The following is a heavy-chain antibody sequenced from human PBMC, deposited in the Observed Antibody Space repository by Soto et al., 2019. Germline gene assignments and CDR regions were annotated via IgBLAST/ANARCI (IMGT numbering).Heavy chain of an antibody. CDR2: ISWNSGSI. CDR3: AKDRSSPFRALYFDY. Sequence: GGSLRLSCAASGFTFDDYAMHWVRQAPGKGLEWVSGISWNSGSIGYADSVKGRFTISRDNAKNSLYLQMNSLRAEDTALYYCAKDRSSPFRALYFDYWGQGTLVTVSS. J-gene: IGHJ4*02. CDR1: GFTFDDYA. D-gene: IGHD6-6*01. V-gene: IGHV3-9*01.